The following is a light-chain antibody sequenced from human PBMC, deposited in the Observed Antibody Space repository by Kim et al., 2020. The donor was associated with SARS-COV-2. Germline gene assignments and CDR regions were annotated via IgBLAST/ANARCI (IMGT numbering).Light chain of an antibody. J-gene: IGKJ2*01. Sequence: SPGERATLSCRASQSVSSYLAWYQQKPGQAPRLLIYDASNRATGIPARFSGSGSGTDFTLTISSLEPEDFAVYYGQQRSNWPPNTFGQGTKLEI. CDR1: QSVSSY. CDR3: QQRSNWPPNT. V-gene: IGKV3-11*01. CDR2: DAS.